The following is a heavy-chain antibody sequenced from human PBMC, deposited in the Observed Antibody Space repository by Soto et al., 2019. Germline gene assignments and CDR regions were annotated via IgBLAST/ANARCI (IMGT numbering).Heavy chain of an antibody. J-gene: IGHJ4*02. D-gene: IGHD2-2*01. CDR1: GFPFSSYW. CDR2: IKQDGSEK. V-gene: IGHV3-7*01. Sequence: GGSLRLSCAASGFPFSSYWMSWVRQAPGKGLEWVANIKQDGSEKYYVDSVKGRFTISRDNAKNSLYLQMNSLRAEDTAVYYCARDPAPYYFDYWGQGTLVTVSS. CDR3: ARDPAPYYFDY.